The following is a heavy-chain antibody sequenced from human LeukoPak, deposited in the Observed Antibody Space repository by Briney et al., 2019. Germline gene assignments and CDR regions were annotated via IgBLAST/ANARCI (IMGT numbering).Heavy chain of an antibody. Sequence: PGGSLRLSCTASGFIFNNFAMNWVRPAPGKGLEWVSAINGTGIYTYYSDSVTGRFTISRDNSKNTLHLQMNSLRAEDTAIYYCAKSSCNSTNCLYYFDYWGLGALVTVSS. J-gene: IGHJ4*02. CDR1: GFIFNNFA. CDR3: AKSSCNSTNCLYYFDY. V-gene: IGHV3-23*01. CDR2: INGTGIYT. D-gene: IGHD2/OR15-2a*01.